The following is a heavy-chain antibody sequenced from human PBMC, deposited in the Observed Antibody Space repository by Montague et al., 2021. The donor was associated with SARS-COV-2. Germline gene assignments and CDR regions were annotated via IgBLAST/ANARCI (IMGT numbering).Heavy chain of an antibody. V-gene: IGHV3-74*01. D-gene: IGHD3-16*01. CDR3: ARDGVSIIPLEH. Sequence: SLSLSCAASGFTFWSHWMHWVRQPAGGGLEWVALIPGDGRNKGYADFVQGRFSISRDNANNMVYLQLNSLRVEDTALYYCARDGVSIIPLEHWGRGVLVTVSS. CDR1: GFTFWSHW. CDR2: IPGDGRNK. J-gene: IGHJ4*02.